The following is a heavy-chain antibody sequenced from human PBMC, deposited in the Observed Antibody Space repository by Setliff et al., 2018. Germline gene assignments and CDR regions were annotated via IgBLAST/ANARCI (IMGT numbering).Heavy chain of an antibody. D-gene: IGHD3-22*01. J-gene: IGHJ5*02. CDR1: GGSISSYY. V-gene: IGHV4-59*08. CDR2: IFSGGST. Sequence: SETLSLTCTVSGGSISSYYWSWIRQPAGKGLEWIGYIFSGGSTKFNPPLKSRVTISVDTSKNQVSLKLSSVTAADTAVYYCARAHTWSLPNDNSGYPGWFDPWGQGTLVTVSS. CDR3: ARAHTWSLPNDNSGYPGWFDP.